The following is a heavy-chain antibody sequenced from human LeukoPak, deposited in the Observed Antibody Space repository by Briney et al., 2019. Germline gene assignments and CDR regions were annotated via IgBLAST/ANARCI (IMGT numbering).Heavy chain of an antibody. D-gene: IGHD6-6*01. Sequence: SETLSLTCTVSGGSISSGGYYWSWIRQPPGKGLEWIGYIYHSGSTYYNPSLKSRVTISVDRSKNQFSLKLSSVTAADTAVYYCARVAPGSIAARDDAFDIWGQGTMVTVSS. CDR2: IYHSGST. V-gene: IGHV4-30-2*01. CDR1: GGSISSGGYY. J-gene: IGHJ3*02. CDR3: ARVAPGSIAARDDAFDI.